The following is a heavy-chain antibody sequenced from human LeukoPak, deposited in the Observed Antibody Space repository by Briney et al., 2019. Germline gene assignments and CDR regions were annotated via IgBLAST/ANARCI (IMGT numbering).Heavy chain of an antibody. CDR1: GGSFSGYY. D-gene: IGHD2-21*02. Sequence: SETLSLTCAVYGGSFSGYYWSWIRQPPGKGLEWIGEINHSGSTNYNPSLKSRVTISVDTSKNQFSLKLSSVTAADTAVYYCARGELVVTAEDAFDIWGQGTMVTISS. V-gene: IGHV4-34*01. CDR3: ARGELVVTAEDAFDI. J-gene: IGHJ3*02. CDR2: INHSGST.